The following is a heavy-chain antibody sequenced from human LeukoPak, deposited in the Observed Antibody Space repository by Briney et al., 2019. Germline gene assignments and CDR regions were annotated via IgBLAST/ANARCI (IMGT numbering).Heavy chain of an antibody. CDR3: ARGIDPWEIADSGY. CDR1: GGPFSGYY. CDR2: INHSGST. D-gene: IGHD6-13*01. J-gene: IGHJ4*02. Sequence: SETLSLTCAVYGGPFSGYYWSWIRQPPGKGLEWIGEINHSGSTNYNPSLKSRVTISVDTSKNQFSLKLSSVTAADTAVYYCARGIDPWEIADSGYWGQGTLVTVSS. V-gene: IGHV4-34*01.